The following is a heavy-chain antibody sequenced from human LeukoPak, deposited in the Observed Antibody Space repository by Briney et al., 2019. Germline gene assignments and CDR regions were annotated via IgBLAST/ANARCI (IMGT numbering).Heavy chain of an antibody. CDR1: GFTFDDYA. CDR2: ISWNSGSI. D-gene: IGHD6-13*01. CDR3: AKDIAAGSAYYMDV. V-gene: IGHV3-9*01. Sequence: QPGGSLRLSCAASGFTFDDYAMHWVRQAPGKGLEWVSGISWNSGSIGYADSVKGRFTISRDNAKNSLYLQMNSLRAEDTALYYCAKDIAAGSAYYMDVWGKGTTVTISS. J-gene: IGHJ6*03.